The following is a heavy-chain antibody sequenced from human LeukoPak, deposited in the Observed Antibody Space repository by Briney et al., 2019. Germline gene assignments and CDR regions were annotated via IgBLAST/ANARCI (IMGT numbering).Heavy chain of an antibody. J-gene: IGHJ4*02. V-gene: IGHV3-53*01. D-gene: IGHD6-19*01. CDR2: LYSGSST. CDR3: AAGDRNGWYFDY. Sequence: PGGSLRLSCAASGFTVSTNYMNWVRQAPGKGLEWVSILYSGSSTYYADSVEGRFTISRDSSKNTLFLQMNDLRAEDTAVYYCAAGDRNGWYFDYWGQGTLVTVSS. CDR1: GFTVSTNY.